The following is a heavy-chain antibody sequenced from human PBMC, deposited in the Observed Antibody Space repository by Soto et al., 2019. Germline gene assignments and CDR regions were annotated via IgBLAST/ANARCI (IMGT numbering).Heavy chain of an antibody. J-gene: IGHJ4*02. CDR2: ISWNSGST. CDR3: ASDTDSDTWNDPFDY. V-gene: IGHV3-9*01. D-gene: IGHD1-1*01. Sequence: DVQLVESGGGLVQPGRSLRLSCAASGFIFDDFAMHWVRQAPGKGLEWVSGISWNSGSTDYAASVKGRFIISRDNARNSLYLQMNSLRPEDTALYYCASDTDSDTWNDPFDYWGQGALVIVS. CDR1: GFIFDDFA.